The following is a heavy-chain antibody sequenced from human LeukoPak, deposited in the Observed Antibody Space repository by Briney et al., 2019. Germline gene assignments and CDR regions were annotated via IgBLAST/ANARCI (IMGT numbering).Heavy chain of an antibody. V-gene: IGHV3-33*01. CDR3: ARDRGDIVLMVYAHSFDY. Sequence: PGGSLRLSCAASGFTFSSYGMHWVRQAPGKGLEWVAVIWYDGSNKYYADSVKGRFTISRDNSKNTLYLQMNSLRAEDTAVYYCARDRGDIVLMVYAHSFDYWGQGTLVTVSS. D-gene: IGHD2-8*01. J-gene: IGHJ4*02. CDR2: IWYDGSNK. CDR1: GFTFSSYG.